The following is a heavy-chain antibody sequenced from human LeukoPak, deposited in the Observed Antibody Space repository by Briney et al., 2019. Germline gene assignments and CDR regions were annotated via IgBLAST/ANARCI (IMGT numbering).Heavy chain of an antibody. D-gene: IGHD3-3*01. Sequence: GGSLRLSCAASGFTFSSYAMSWVRQAPGKGLEWVSAISGSGGSTYYADSVKGRFTISRDNSKNTLYLQMNSLRAEDTAVYYCAKDPSTYYDFWSGYGKYYFDYWGQGTLVIVSS. J-gene: IGHJ4*02. CDR3: AKDPSTYYDFWSGYGKYYFDY. V-gene: IGHV3-23*01. CDR1: GFTFSSYA. CDR2: ISGSGGST.